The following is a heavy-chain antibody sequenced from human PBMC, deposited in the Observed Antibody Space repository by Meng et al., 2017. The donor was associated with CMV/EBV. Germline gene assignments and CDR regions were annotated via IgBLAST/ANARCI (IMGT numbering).Heavy chain of an antibody. V-gene: IGHV2-26*01. J-gene: IGHJ4*02. CDR2: IFSNDEK. CDR3: ASGQLLQLGDY. CDR1: GFSLSNARLG. Sequence: SGPTLVKPTETLTLTCTVSGFSLSNARLGVSWIRQPPGKALEWLAHIFSNDEKSYSPSLKSRLTISKDTSKSQVVLTMTNMDPVDTATYYCASGQLLQLGDYWGQGTLVTVSS. D-gene: IGHD2-2*01.